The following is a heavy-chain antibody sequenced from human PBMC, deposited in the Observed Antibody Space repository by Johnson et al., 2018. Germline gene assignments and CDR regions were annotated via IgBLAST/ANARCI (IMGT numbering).Heavy chain of an antibody. J-gene: IGHJ1*01. D-gene: IGHD3-16*01. CDR1: GFTVSSNY. CDR2: MYSGGST. Sequence: VQLVESGGGLVQPGGSLRLSCAASGFTVSSNYMSWVRQAPGQGLEWVSVMYSGGSTYYADSVKGRFTISRDNSKNTLYLQMNSLRAEDTAVYYCARVGVGEVDFQHWGQGTLVTVSS. CDR3: ARVGVGEVDFQH. V-gene: IGHV3-66*02.